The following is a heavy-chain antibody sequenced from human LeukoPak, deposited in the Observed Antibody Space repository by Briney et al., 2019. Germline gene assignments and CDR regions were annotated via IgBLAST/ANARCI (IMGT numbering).Heavy chain of an antibody. CDR3: ARVNGDYDPDYFDY. D-gene: IGHD4-17*01. CDR2: IIPMFGTA. Sequence: SVKVSCKASGGTFSSYAISWVRQAPGQGLEWMGGIIPMFGTANYAQKFQGRVTITADESTSTAYMELSSLRSEDTAVYYCARVNGDYDPDYFDYWGQGTLVTVSS. V-gene: IGHV1-69*01. CDR1: GGTFSSYA. J-gene: IGHJ4*02.